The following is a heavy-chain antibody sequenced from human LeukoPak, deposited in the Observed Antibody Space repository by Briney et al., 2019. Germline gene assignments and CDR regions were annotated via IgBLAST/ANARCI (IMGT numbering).Heavy chain of an antibody. CDR1: GYTLTELS. Sequence: ASVKVSCKVSGYTLTELSMHWVRQAPGKGLEWMGGFDPEDGETIYAQKFQGRVTMTEDTSTDTAYVELSSLRSEDTAVYYCATVSGSYYWFDPWGQGTLVTVSS. CDR3: ATVSGSYYWFDP. D-gene: IGHD1-26*01. J-gene: IGHJ5*02. CDR2: FDPEDGET. V-gene: IGHV1-24*01.